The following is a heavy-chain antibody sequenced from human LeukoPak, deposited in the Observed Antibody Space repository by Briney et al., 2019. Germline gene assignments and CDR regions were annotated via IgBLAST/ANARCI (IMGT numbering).Heavy chain of an antibody. CDR3: ARGGITIFGVVILFDY. V-gene: IGHV4-39*07. CDR1: GGSISSSSYY. CDR2: IYYSGST. Sequence: PSETLSLTCTVSGGSISSSSYYWGWIRQPPGKGLEWIGSIYYSGSTYYNPSLKSRVTISVDTSKNLFSLKLSSVTAADTAVYYCARGGITIFGVVILFDYWGQGTLVTVSS. D-gene: IGHD3-3*01. J-gene: IGHJ4*02.